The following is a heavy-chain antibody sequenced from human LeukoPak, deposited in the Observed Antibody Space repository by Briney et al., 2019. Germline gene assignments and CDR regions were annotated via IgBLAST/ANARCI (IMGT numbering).Heavy chain of an antibody. CDR1: GYTFTSYD. D-gene: IGHD2-2*02. V-gene: IGHV1-8*01. CDR2: MNPNSGNT. CDR3: ARCLGTSCNNFDY. Sequence: GASVRVSCKASGYTFTSYDINWVRQATGQGLEWMGWMNPNSGNTDYAQIFQGRVSMTRDISTSTAYMELRSLRSDDTAVYYCARCLGTSCNNFDYWGQGTLVTVSS. J-gene: IGHJ4*02.